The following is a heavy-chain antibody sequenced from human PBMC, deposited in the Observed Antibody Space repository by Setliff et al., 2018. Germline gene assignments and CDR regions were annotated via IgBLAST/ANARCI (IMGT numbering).Heavy chain of an antibody. D-gene: IGHD3-10*01. CDR1: GASVRSHY. CDR2: IFYSGDT. CDR3: ARDRTYYGSGTYTRWFDY. J-gene: IGHJ4*02. Sequence: SETLSLTCTVSGASVRSHYWGWIRQPPGKGLEWIGFIFYSGDTKSNPSLKSRVTMSVDTSKNQFSLKLSSVTAADTAVYYCARDRTYYGSGTYTRWFDYWGQGTLVTVSS. V-gene: IGHV4-59*02.